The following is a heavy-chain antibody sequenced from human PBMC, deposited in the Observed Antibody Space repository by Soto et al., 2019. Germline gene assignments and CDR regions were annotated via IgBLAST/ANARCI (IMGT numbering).Heavy chain of an antibody. D-gene: IGHD3-10*01. CDR1: GFTFSSYA. CDR2: ISGSGGST. CDR3: AKADGSVSYSNRDYYYYGMDV. J-gene: IGHJ6*01. Sequence: GGSLRLSCAASGFTFSSYAMSWVSQAPGKGLEWVSAISGSGGSTYYADSVKGRFTISRDNSKNTLYLQMNSLRAEDTAVYYCAKADGSVSYSNRDYYYYGMDVWGQGTTVTVSS. V-gene: IGHV3-23*01.